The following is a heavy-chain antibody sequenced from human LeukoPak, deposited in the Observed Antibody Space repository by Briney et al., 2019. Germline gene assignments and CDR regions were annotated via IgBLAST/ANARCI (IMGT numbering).Heavy chain of an antibody. CDR2: ISGSGGST. CDR1: GFTFSSYG. Sequence: PGGSLRLSCAASGFTFSSYGMHWVRQAPGKGLEWVSAISGSGGSTYYADSVKGRFTISRDNFKNTLYLQMNSLRAEDTAVYYCAKISRYVWGSYHFDYWGQGTLVTVSS. D-gene: IGHD3-16*02. J-gene: IGHJ4*02. CDR3: AKISRYVWGSYHFDY. V-gene: IGHV3-23*01.